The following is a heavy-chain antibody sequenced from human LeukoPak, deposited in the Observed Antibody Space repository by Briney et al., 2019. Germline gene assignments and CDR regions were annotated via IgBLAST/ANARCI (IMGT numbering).Heavy chain of an antibody. CDR2: ISASGGNT. D-gene: IGHD4-17*01. J-gene: IGHJ4*02. V-gene: IGHV3-23*01. Sequence: PGGSLRLSCAASGFTFSSYAMSWVRQAPGKGLEWVSTISASGGNTYYADSVKGRFTISRDNSKNTLYLQMSSLRAEDTAVYYCAKNTVTVGGYYFDYWGQGTLVTVSS. CDR3: AKNTVTVGGYYFDY. CDR1: GFTFSSYA.